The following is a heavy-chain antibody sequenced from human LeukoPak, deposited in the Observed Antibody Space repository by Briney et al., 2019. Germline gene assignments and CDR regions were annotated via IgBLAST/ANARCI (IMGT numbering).Heavy chain of an antibody. CDR3: ARPKRRLPCFDY. D-gene: IGHD2-15*01. Sequence: SETLSLTCAVYGGSFSGYYWSWIRQPPGKGLEWIGEINHSGSTNYNPSLKSRVTISVDTSKNQFYLKLTSVTAADTAVYYCARPKRRLPCFDYWGQGTLVTVSS. J-gene: IGHJ4*02. CDR2: INHSGST. CDR1: GGSFSGYY. V-gene: IGHV4-34*01.